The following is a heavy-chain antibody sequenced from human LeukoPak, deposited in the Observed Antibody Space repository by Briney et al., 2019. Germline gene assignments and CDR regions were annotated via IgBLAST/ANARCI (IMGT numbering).Heavy chain of an antibody. J-gene: IGHJ6*02. CDR1: GGSFSGYY. CDR3: ARGPIRILHDYGDYSALYYYGMDV. D-gene: IGHD4-17*01. V-gene: IGHV4-34*01. Sequence: TSETLSLTCAVYGGSFSGYYWSWIRQPPGKGLEWIGEINHSGSTNYNPSLKSRVTISVDTSKNQFSLKLSSVTAADTAVYYCARGPIRILHDYGDYSALYYYGMDVWGQGTTVTVSS. CDR2: INHSGST.